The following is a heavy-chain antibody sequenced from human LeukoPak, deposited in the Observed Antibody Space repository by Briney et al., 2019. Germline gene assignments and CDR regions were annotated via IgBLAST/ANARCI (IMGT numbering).Heavy chain of an antibody. CDR2: ISSSSSYI. J-gene: IGHJ4*02. Sequence: GGSLRLSCAASGFTFSDYYMSWIRQAPGKGLEYISSISSSSSYIYYADSVKGRFTISRDNAKNSLYLQMNSLRAEDTAVYYCAKDERNWNYNLASQTYDWGQGTLVTVSS. V-gene: IGHV3-11*01. CDR1: GFTFSDYY. CDR3: AKDERNWNYNLASQTYD. D-gene: IGHD1-7*01.